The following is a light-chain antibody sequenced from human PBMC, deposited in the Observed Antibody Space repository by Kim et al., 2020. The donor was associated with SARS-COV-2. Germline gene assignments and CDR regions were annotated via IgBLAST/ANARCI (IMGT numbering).Light chain of an antibody. J-gene: IGLJ2*01. CDR3: GTWDTGLNAWV. CDR2: DYN. Sequence: QSVLTQPPSVSAAPGQRVTISCSGSDSNIGNNYVSWYQQFPGTAPKLLIYDYNQRPTGIPDRFSGSKSGTSATLDITGPQPGDEADYYCGTWDTGLNAWVFGGGTQLTVL. V-gene: IGLV1-51*01. CDR1: DSNIGNNY.